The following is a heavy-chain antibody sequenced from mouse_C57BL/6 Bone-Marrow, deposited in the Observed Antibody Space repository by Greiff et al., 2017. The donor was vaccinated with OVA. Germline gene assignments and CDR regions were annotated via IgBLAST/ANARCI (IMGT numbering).Heavy chain of an antibody. CDR3: ASYYGSSYEPLDY. CDR2: INPYNGGT. D-gene: IGHD1-1*01. V-gene: IGHV1-19*01. J-gene: IGHJ4*01. CDR1: GYTFTDYY. Sequence: EVQLQQSGPVLVKPGASVKMSCKASGYTFTDYYMNWVKQSHGKSLEWIGVINPYNGGTSYNQKFKGKATLTVDKSSSTAYMELNSLTSEDSAVYYCASYYGSSYEPLDYWGQGTSVTVSS.